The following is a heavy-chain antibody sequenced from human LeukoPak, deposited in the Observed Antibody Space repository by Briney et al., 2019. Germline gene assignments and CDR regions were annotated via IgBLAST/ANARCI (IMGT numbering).Heavy chain of an antibody. Sequence: SETLSLTCTVSGGSISSSSYYWGWIRQPPGKGLEWIGYIYYSGSTNYNPSLKSRVTISVDTSKNQFSLKLSSVTAADTAVYYCARHIRYYDSSGYFGVNYFDYWGQGTLVTVSS. V-gene: IGHV4-61*05. J-gene: IGHJ4*02. CDR2: IYYSGST. CDR3: ARHIRYYDSSGYFGVNYFDY. CDR1: GGSISSSSYY. D-gene: IGHD3-22*01.